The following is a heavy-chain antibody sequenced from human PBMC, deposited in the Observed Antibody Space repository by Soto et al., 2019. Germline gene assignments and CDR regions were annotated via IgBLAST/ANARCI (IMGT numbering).Heavy chain of an antibody. J-gene: IGHJ4*02. CDR3: AKDSLELPLNYFDY. Sequence: QVQLVESGGGVVQPGRSLRLSCVASGFTFSSYGMHWVRQAPGKGLEWVAVISYDGSNKYYADSVKGRFTISRDNSKNTLYLQMNSLRAEDTAVYYCAKDSLELPLNYFDYWGQGTLVTVSS. CDR1: GFTFSSYG. V-gene: IGHV3-30*18. CDR2: ISYDGSNK. D-gene: IGHD1-7*01.